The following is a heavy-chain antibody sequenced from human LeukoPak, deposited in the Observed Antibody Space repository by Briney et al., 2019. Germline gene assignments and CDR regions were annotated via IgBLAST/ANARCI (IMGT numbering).Heavy chain of an antibody. Sequence: GGSLRLSCAVSGFTFSSYAMHWVRQAPGKGLEYVSAISSNGGSTYYANSVKGRFTISRDNSKNTLYLQMGSLRAEDMAVYYCARAGVGWFGEMGNYYYYMDVWGKGTTVTVSS. V-gene: IGHV3-64*01. D-gene: IGHD3-10*01. J-gene: IGHJ6*03. CDR3: ARAGVGWFGEMGNYYYYMDV. CDR2: ISSNGGST. CDR1: GFTFSSYA.